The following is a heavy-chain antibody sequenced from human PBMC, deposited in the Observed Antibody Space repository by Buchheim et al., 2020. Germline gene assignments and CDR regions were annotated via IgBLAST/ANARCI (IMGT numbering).Heavy chain of an antibody. CDR2: IKQDGTIK. V-gene: IGHV3-7*01. CDR1: GFNFRDQW. CDR3: ARDYGE. Sequence: EVQLVESGGGLVQPGESLRLSCVASGFNFRDQWMSWVRQAPGTGLQWVANIKQDGTIKDYLDSVKGRFTISRDNGKNLLYLQMNNLRGEDTAVYYCARDYGEWGQGTL. J-gene: IGHJ4*02. D-gene: IGHD4/OR15-4a*01.